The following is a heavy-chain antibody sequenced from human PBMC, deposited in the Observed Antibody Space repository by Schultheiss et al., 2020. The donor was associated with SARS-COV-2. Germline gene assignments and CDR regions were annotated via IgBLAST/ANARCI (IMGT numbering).Heavy chain of an antibody. D-gene: IGHD4-17*01. V-gene: IGHV4-4*07. CDR3: ARVGPYDYGDYVTLDY. CDR1: GGSISSYY. J-gene: IGHJ4*02. Sequence: SETLSLTCTVSGGSISSYYWSWIRQPAGKGLEWIGRIYTSGSTNYNPSLKSRVTISVDTSKNQFSLKLSSVTAADTAVYYCARVGPYDYGDYVTLDYWGQGTLVTVSS. CDR2: IYTSGST.